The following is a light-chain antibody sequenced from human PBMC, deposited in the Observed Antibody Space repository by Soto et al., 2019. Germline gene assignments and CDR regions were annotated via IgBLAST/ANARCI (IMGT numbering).Light chain of an antibody. CDR2: WAY. CDR3: QQYYSPWT. J-gene: IGKJ1*01. Sequence: DIVLTQSPDSLAVSLGERATINCKSSQSVLYSSNNKNYLAWYQQKPGQPPKLLIYWAYTRESGVPDRFSGSGSGTDFTLTINSLQAEDVAVYYCQQYYSPWTFGQGTKVELK. V-gene: IGKV4-1*01. CDR1: QSVLYSSNNKNY.